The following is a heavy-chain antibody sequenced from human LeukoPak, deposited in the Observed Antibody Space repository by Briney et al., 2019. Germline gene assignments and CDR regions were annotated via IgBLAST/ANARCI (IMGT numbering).Heavy chain of an antibody. J-gene: IGHJ5*02. CDR1: GFTFNSYS. Sequence: GGSLRLSCAASGFTFNSYSMNWVRQAPGKGLEWVSYISSSSSTIYYADSVKGRFTISRDNAKNSLYLQMNSLRAEDTAVYYCARDRSSGYYFTANWFDPWGQGTLVTVSS. V-gene: IGHV3-48*04. CDR2: ISSSSSTI. CDR3: ARDRSSGYYFTANWFDP. D-gene: IGHD3-22*01.